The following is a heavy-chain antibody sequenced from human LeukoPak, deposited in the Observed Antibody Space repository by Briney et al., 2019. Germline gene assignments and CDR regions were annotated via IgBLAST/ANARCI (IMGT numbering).Heavy chain of an antibody. V-gene: IGHV3-7*01. Sequence: GGSLRLSCVTSGFTFTDYWMTWVRQAPGKGLEWVANIKEDGTVKYYVDSVKGRFSISRDNAKNSLYLQLNSLRVEDTAVYYCARLRWFDYWGQGTLVTVSS. CDR3: ARLRWFDY. CDR2: IKEDGTVK. J-gene: IGHJ4*02. CDR1: GFTFTDYW. D-gene: IGHD6-13*01.